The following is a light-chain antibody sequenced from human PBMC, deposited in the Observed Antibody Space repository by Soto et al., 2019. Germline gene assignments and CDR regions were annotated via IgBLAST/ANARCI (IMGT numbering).Light chain of an antibody. J-gene: IGLJ2*01. CDR3: SSYTSSSTLGV. CDR1: SSDVGGYNY. Sequence: QSALTQPASVSGSPVQSITISCNGTSSDVGGYNYVSWYQQHPGKAPKLMIYEVSNRPSGVSNRFSGSKSGNTASLTISGLQAEDEADYYCSSYTSSSTLGVFGGGTKLTVL. V-gene: IGLV2-14*01. CDR2: EVS.